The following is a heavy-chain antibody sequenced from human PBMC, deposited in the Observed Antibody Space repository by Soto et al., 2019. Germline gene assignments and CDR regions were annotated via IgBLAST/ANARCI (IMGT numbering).Heavy chain of an antibody. J-gene: IGHJ3*02. D-gene: IGHD6-19*01. CDR1: GYSFTSYW. CDR2: IYPGDSDT. Sequence: GESLKISCKGSGYSFTSYWIGCVRQMPGKGLEWMGIIYPGDSDTRYSPSFQGQVTISADKSISTAYLQWSSLKASDTAMYYCARHRTQGAVADHDAFDIWGQGTMVTVSS. V-gene: IGHV5-51*01. CDR3: ARHRTQGAVADHDAFDI.